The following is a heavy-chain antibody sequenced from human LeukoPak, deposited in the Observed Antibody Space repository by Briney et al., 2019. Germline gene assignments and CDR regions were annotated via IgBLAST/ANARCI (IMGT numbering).Heavy chain of an antibody. V-gene: IGHV1-69*01. CDR3: ASYPLLRYFDWLLF. CDR1: GGTFSSYA. D-gene: IGHD3-9*01. Sequence: GSSVKVSCKASGGTFSSYAISWVRQAPGQGLEWMGGIIPIFGTANYAQKFQGRVTITADESTSTAYMELSSLRSEDTAVYYCASYPLLRYFDWLLFWGQGTLATVSS. J-gene: IGHJ4*02. CDR2: IIPIFGTA.